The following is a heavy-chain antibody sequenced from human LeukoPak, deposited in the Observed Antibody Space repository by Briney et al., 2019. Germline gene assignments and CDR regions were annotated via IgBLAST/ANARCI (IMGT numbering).Heavy chain of an antibody. J-gene: IGHJ4*02. CDR1: GGTFSSYA. Sequence: ASVKVSCKASGGTFSSYAISWVRQAPGQGLEWMGGIIPIFGTANYAQKFQGRVTITADKSTSTAYMELSSLRSEDTAVYYCARASSYDYGDYRGPDGDYWGQGTLVTVSS. CDR3: ARASSYDYGDYRGPDGDY. CDR2: IIPIFGTA. D-gene: IGHD4-17*01. V-gene: IGHV1-69*06.